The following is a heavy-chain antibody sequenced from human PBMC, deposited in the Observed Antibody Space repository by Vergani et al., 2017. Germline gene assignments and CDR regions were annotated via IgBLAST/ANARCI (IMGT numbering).Heavy chain of an antibody. D-gene: IGHD3-9*01. Sequence: QVPLVPSGAEVKKPGASVKVSCTASGYTFTSYDINWVRQAPEQGLEWVGVISPDGFSTFYAQKFQGRVTITRDTSTSTVYVEVTSLRSDDTAVYYCAREPPLTGFFDYWGQGTLVTVSS. V-gene: IGHV1-46*03. CDR2: ISPDGFST. J-gene: IGHJ4*02. CDR1: GYTFTSYD. CDR3: AREPPLTGFFDY.